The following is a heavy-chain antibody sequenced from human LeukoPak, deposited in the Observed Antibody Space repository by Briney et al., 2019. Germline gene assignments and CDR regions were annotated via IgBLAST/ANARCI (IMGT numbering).Heavy chain of an antibody. J-gene: IGHJ6*03. D-gene: IGHD2-15*01. Sequence: ASVKVSCKASGYTFTGYYTHWVRQAPGQGLEWMGWINPNSGGTNYAQKFQGRVTMTRDTSISTAYMELSRLRSDDTAVYYCANLFGYCSGGSCPYYMDVWGKGTTVTVSS. CDR1: GYTFTGYY. CDR3: ANLFGYCSGGSCPYYMDV. CDR2: INPNSGGT. V-gene: IGHV1-2*02.